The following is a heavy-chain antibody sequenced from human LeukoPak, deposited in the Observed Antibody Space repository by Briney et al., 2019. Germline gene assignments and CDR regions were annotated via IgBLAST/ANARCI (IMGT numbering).Heavy chain of an antibody. CDR1: GGSLSSNY. Sequence: SETLSLTCTVSGGSLSSNYWSWIRQPRGKGLEWIGYIYYSGSTNYNPSLKSRVTISVDTSKNQFSLKLSSVTAADTAVYYCARGGYYGSGNDFRFDPWGQGTLVTVSS. D-gene: IGHD3-10*01. V-gene: IGHV4-59*01. CDR2: IYYSGST. J-gene: IGHJ5*02. CDR3: ARGGYYGSGNDFRFDP.